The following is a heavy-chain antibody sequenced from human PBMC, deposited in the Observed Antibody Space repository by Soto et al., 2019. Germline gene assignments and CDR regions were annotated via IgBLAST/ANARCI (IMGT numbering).Heavy chain of an antibody. CDR2: IWHDGNNK. D-gene: IGHD1-26*01. Sequence: GGSLRLSCAASGFTFSNYGMHWVRQAPGKGLEWVAIIWHDGNNKYYADSVRGRFIISRDNSKNRLYLQMSSMRAEDTAVYYCASDLVGASDSYGLDVWGQGTPVTVSS. V-gene: IGHV3-33*01. J-gene: IGHJ6*02. CDR3: ASDLVGASDSYGLDV. CDR1: GFTFSNYG.